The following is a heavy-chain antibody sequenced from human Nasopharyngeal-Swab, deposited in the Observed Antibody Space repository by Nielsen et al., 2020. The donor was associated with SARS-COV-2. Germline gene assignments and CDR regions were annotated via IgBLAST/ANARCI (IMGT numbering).Heavy chain of an antibody. J-gene: IGHJ4*02. D-gene: IGHD5-12*01. CDR3: ARSLGGYDYFDY. CDR2: ISYDGSNK. Sequence: VRQAPGKGLEWVAVISYDGSNKYYADSVKGRFTISRDNSKNTLHLQMNSLRAEDTAVYYCARSLGGYDYFDYWGQGTLVTVSS. V-gene: IGHV3-30-3*01.